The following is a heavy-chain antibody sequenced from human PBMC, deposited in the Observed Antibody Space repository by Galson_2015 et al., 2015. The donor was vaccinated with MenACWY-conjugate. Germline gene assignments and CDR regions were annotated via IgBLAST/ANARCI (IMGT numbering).Heavy chain of an antibody. Sequence: YNPSLKSRVTISVATSKTQFSLKLRSVTAADTAVYSCARMVGETVAGFSYYYYMDVWGKGTTVAVSS. V-gene: IGHV4-59*01. D-gene: IGHD6-19*01. J-gene: IGHJ6*03. CDR3: ARMVGETVAGFSYYYYMDV.